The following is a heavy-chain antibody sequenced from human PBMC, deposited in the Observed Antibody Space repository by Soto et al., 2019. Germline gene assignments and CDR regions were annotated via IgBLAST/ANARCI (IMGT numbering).Heavy chain of an antibody. J-gene: IGHJ6*02. CDR1: GFSFSSYA. CDR3: AKLLRASGDYYVMDV. Sequence: SLRLSCAASGFSFSSYAMRWVRQAPGKGLEWVSSITGGGGATYYPDSVKGRFTVSRDNSENTLYLQMNSLRVEDTAVYYCAKLLRASGDYYVMDVWGQGTTVTVSS. CDR2: ITGGGGAT. V-gene: IGHV3-23*01. D-gene: IGHD3-10*01.